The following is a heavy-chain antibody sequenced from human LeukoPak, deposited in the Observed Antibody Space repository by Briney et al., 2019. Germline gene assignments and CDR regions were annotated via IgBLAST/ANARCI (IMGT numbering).Heavy chain of an antibody. V-gene: IGHV1-69*06. J-gene: IGHJ2*01. CDR3: AREKLPEDWYFDL. CDR1: VGTFSSYA. D-gene: IGHD5-24*01. Sequence: ASVKVTCKASVGTFSSYAICWVRQAPGQGLEWMGGIIPIFGTANYAQKFQGRVTITADKSTSTAYMELSSLRSEDTAVYYCAREKLPEDWYFDLWGRGTLVTVSS. CDR2: IIPIFGTA.